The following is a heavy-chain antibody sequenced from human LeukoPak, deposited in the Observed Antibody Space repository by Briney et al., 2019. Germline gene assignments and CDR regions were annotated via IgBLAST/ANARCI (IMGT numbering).Heavy chain of an antibody. J-gene: IGHJ5*02. CDR2: IYYSGST. Sequence: SETLSINCTVSGGTISYYYWNWIRQPPAKGLHLIGYIYYSGSTNYNPSLKSRVTISVDTSKNQFSLKLSSVTAADTAVYYCAKLGSGTNNWFDPWGQGTLVTVSS. CDR3: AKLGSGTNNWFDP. V-gene: IGHV4-59*08. CDR1: GGTISYYY. D-gene: IGHD3-10*01.